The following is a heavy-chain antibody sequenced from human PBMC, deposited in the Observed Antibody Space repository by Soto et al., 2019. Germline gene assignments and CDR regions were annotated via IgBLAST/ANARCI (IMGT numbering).Heavy chain of an antibody. CDR3: TSNAGATRSFYYYYYYMDV. V-gene: IGHV3-73*01. Sequence: GGSLRLSCAASGFTFSGSAMHWVRQASGKGLEWVGRIRSKANSYATAYAASVKGRFTISRDDSKNTAYLQMNSLKTEDTAVYYCTSNAGATRSFYYYYYYMDVWGKGTTVTVSS. J-gene: IGHJ6*03. CDR2: IRSKANSYAT. D-gene: IGHD6-25*01. CDR1: GFTFSGSA.